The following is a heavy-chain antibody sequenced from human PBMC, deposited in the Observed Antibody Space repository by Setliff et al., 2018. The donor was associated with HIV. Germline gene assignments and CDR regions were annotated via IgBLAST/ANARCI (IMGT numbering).Heavy chain of an antibody. CDR1: GGSFSGYY. CDR2: IYSSGNT. Sequence: KTSETLSLTCAVYGGSFSGYYWSWIRQPAGKGLEWIGHIYSSGNTNYNPSLKSRVTISADTSKNQFSLRLKSVTAAETAVYYCARGGDGYNPGGGTFDHWGQGTLVTVSS. CDR3: ARGGDGYNPGGGTFDH. V-gene: IGHV4-59*10. D-gene: IGHD1-1*01. J-gene: IGHJ4*02.